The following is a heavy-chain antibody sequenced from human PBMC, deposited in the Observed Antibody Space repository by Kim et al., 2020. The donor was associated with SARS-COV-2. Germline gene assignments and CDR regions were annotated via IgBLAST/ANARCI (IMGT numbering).Heavy chain of an antibody. V-gene: IGHV1-69*13. CDR1: GGTFSSYA. CDR2: IIPIFGTA. Sequence: SVKVSCKASGGTFSSYAISWVRQAPGQGLEWMGGIIPIFGTANYAQKFQGRVTITADESTSTAYMELSSLRSEDTAVYYCARTQWELRNDAFDIWGQGTMVTVSS. J-gene: IGHJ3*02. D-gene: IGHD1-26*01. CDR3: ARTQWELRNDAFDI.